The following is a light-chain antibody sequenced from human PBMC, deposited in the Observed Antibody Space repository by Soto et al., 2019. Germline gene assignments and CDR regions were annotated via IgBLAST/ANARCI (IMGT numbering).Light chain of an antibody. Sequence: EIVLTQSPATLSLSPGERATLSCRASKIVRRYLAWYIQRPGQAPRLLIYDASNRATGIPARFSVSGSVTKVTLTISSLEPEDFAVYYCHQRYNWPPVFGGWTKVEIK. V-gene: IGKV3-11*01. CDR1: KIVRRY. CDR2: DAS. CDR3: HQRYNWPPV. J-gene: IGKJ4*01.